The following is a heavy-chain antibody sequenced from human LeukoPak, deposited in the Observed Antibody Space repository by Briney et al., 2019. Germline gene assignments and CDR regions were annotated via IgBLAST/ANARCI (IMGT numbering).Heavy chain of an antibody. Sequence: ASETLSLTCTVSGGSIRSSYYYWGWIRQPPGKGLEWIGSIYDSGSTYYNPSLKSRVTMSVDTSKNQFSLRLNSVTAMDTAVYYCARNPRGGIGYFDPWGQGTLVTVSS. CDR2: IYDSGST. CDR3: ARNPRGGIGYFDP. CDR1: GGSIRSSYYY. V-gene: IGHV4-39*07. J-gene: IGHJ5*02. D-gene: IGHD3-16*01.